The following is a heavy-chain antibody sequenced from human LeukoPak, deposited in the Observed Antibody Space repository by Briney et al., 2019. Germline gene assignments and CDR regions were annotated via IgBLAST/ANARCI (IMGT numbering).Heavy chain of an antibody. V-gene: IGHV1-69*06. CDR1: GGTFSSYA. CDR2: IIPIFGTA. Sequence: SVKVSCKASGGTFSSYAISWVRQAPGQGLEWMGGIIPIFGTANYAQKFQGRVTITADKSTSTAYMELSSLRSEDTAVYYCARVPTVTTHNWFDPWGQGTLVTVSS. J-gene: IGHJ5*02. CDR3: ARVPTVTTHNWFDP. D-gene: IGHD4-17*01.